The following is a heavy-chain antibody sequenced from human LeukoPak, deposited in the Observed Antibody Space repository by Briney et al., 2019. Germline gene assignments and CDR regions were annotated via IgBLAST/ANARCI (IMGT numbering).Heavy chain of an antibody. Sequence: GSSVKVSCKASGGTFSSYAISWVRQAPGQGLEWMGRIIPILGIANYAQKFQSRVTITADKSTSTAYMELSSLRSEDTAVYYCARQPGGGDNWFDPWGQGTLVTVSS. CDR2: IIPILGIA. J-gene: IGHJ5*02. V-gene: IGHV1-69*04. CDR1: GGTFSSYA. CDR3: ARQPGGGDNWFDP. D-gene: IGHD2-15*01.